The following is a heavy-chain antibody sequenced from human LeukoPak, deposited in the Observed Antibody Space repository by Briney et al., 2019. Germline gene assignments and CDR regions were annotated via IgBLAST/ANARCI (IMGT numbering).Heavy chain of an antibody. CDR1: GGSISSYY. D-gene: IGHD4-17*01. J-gene: IGHJ4*02. CDR3: TRERSTVTFDY. CDR2: IYTSGST. Sequence: SETLSLTCTASGGSISSYYWSWIRQPAGKGLEWIGRIYTSGSTNYNPSLKSRVTMSVDTSKNQFSLKLSSVTAADTAVYYCTRERSTVTFDYWGQGTLVTVSS. V-gene: IGHV4-4*07.